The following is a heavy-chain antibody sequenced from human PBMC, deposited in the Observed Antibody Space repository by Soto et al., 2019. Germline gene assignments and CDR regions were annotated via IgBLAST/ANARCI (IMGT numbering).Heavy chain of an antibody. D-gene: IGHD1-26*01. CDR3: PRQGSWPYYYYGLDV. Sequence: QVQLVQSGPEVRKPGASVKVSCEASGYTFTTSGISWVRQVPGQGLERMGWISTYNGDTNSAQNFQGRVLMTADTSXXTAYMELLSLKSDDTAVYYCPRQGSWPYYYYGLDVWGQGTIVTVSS. J-gene: IGHJ6*02. CDR1: GYTFTTSG. CDR2: ISTYNGDT. V-gene: IGHV1-18*01.